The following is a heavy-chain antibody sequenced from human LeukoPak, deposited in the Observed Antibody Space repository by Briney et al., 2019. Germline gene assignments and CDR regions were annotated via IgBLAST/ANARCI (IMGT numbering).Heavy chain of an antibody. CDR1: GFTFSSYA. V-gene: IGHV3-23*01. D-gene: IGHD3-3*01. J-gene: IGHJ6*03. Sequence: GSLRLSCAASGFTFSSYAMSWVRQAPGKGLEWVSAISGSGGSTYYADSAKGRFTISRDNSKNTLYLQMNSLRAEDTAVYYCAKDPLRFLEWLPPHYYYYMDVWGKGTTVTVSS. CDR2: ISGSGGST. CDR3: AKDPLRFLEWLPPHYYYYMDV.